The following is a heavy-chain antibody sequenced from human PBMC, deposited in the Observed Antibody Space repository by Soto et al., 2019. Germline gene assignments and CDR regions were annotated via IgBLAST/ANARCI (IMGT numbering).Heavy chain of an antibody. V-gene: IGHV3-53*01. D-gene: IGHD3-3*01. Sequence: PGGSLRLSCAASGFTVSSNYMSWVRQAPGKGLEWVSVIYSGGSTYYADSVKGRFTISRDNSKNTLYLQMNSLRAEDTAVYYCARGDKRLIFGVVINSGMDVWGQGTTVTVSS. CDR1: GFTVSSNY. CDR3: ARGDKRLIFGVVINSGMDV. J-gene: IGHJ6*02. CDR2: IYSGGST.